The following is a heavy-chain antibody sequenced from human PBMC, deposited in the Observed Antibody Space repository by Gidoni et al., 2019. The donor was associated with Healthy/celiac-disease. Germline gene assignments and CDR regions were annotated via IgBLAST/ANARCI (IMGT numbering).Heavy chain of an antibody. D-gene: IGHD2-21*02. Sequence: QVQLQQWGAGLLKPSETLSITCAVYGGYFSGYYWSWIRQPPGKGLEWIGEINHSGSTNYNPSLKSRVTISVDTSKNQFSLKLSSVTAADTAVYYCARARRTYCGGDCYSRYYGMDVWGQGTTVTVSS. J-gene: IGHJ6*02. CDR2: INHSGST. V-gene: IGHV4-34*01. CDR1: GGYFSGYY. CDR3: ARARRTYCGGDCYSRYYGMDV.